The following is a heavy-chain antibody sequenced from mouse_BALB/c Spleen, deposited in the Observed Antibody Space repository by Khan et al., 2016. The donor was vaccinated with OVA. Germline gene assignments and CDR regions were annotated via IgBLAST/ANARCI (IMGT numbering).Heavy chain of an antibody. J-gene: IGHJ3*01. CDR2: ISSCGDYT. CDR1: GFTFSSYS. CDR3: ADHVTGSFAY. Sequence: EVKVVESGGDLVKPGGSLKLSCAASGFTFSSYSMSWVRQTPDKRLEWVASISSCGDYTYYPDSVKGRFTISRDNAKNTLYLQMSDLKSEDTAMYYCADHVTGSFAYWGQGTLVTVSA. V-gene: IGHV5-6*01. D-gene: IGHD4-1*01.